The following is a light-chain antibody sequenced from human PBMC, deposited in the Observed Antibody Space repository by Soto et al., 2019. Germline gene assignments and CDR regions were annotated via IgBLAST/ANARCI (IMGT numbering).Light chain of an antibody. Sequence: EIVLTQSPATLSLSPGERATLSCRASQSVSSYLAWYQQKPSQAPRLLIYDASTRATGIPVRFSGSGSGTDVTLTIRSLEPEDFAVYYCQQRSDWPPAFGEGTKLEIK. CDR3: QQRSDWPPA. CDR2: DAS. V-gene: IGKV3-11*01. CDR1: QSVSSY. J-gene: IGKJ2*01.